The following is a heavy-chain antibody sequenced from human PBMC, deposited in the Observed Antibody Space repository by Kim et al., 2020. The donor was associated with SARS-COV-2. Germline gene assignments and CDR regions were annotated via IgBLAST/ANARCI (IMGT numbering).Heavy chain of an antibody. V-gene: IGHV1-2*02. CDR2: INGNSAGT. Sequence: ASVKVSCKASGYSFTGYWMHWVRQAPGQGLEWMGWINGNSAGTRYAQKFQGRVTMTRHTSISTAYMELSSLTSDDTAAYFCARGVGSRHEWYDYWGQGNL. CDR3: ARGVGSRHEWYDY. J-gene: IGHJ4*02. CDR1: GYSFTGYW. D-gene: IGHD2-8*01.